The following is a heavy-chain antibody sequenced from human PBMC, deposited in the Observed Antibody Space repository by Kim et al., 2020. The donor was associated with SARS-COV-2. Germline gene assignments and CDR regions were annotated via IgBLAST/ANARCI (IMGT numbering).Heavy chain of an antibody. CDR3: YNSLQNRYCTSTSCFDI. J-gene: IGHJ3*02. Sequence: GRSLRLSCAASGFTFSTYSMSWVRQAPGKGMEWVSSISAIDHSPYYADCVKGQFTLSRDNSRNMLYLQMNGLRAEGTAVYYCYNSLQNRYCTSTSCFDIWGQGTMVTVS. D-gene: IGHD2-2*01. CDR1: GFTFSTYS. CDR2: ISAIDHSP. V-gene: IGHV3-23*01.